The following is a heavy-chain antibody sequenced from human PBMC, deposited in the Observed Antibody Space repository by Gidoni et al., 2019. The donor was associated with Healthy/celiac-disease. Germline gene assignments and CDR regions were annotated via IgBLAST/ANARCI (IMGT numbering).Heavy chain of an antibody. D-gene: IGHD6-13*01. CDR2: INPSGGST. CDR3: ARYPIAAAGTAYYYYYYGMDV. Sequence: QVQLVQSGAEVKKPGASVKVSCKASGSTFTSYYMPWVRQAHGQGLEWMGLINPSGGSTSYAQKFQGRVTMTRDTSTSTVYMELSSLRSEDTAVYYCARYPIAAAGTAYYYYYYGMDVWGQGTTVTVSS. J-gene: IGHJ6*02. V-gene: IGHV1-46*03. CDR1: GSTFTSYY.